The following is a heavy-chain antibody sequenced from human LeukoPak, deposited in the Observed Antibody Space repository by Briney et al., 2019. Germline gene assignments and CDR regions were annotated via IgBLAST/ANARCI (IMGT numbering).Heavy chain of an antibody. CDR2: INPSGGST. V-gene: IGHV1-46*01. J-gene: IGHJ4*02. CDR3: ARESPWELDLDY. D-gene: IGHD1-26*01. CDR1: GYIFTNYG. Sequence: VASVKVPCKASGYIFTNYGISWVRQAPGQGLEWMGIINPSGGSTSYAQKFQGRVTMTRDTSTSTVYMELSSLRSEDTAVYYCARESPWELDLDYWGQGTLVTVSS.